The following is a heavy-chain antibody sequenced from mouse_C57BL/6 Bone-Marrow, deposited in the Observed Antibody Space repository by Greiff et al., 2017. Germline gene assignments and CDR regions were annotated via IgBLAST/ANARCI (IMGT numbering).Heavy chain of an antibody. CDR1: GFTFSSYA. CDR2: ISSGGDYI. Sequence: EVKLMESGEGLVKPGGSLKLSCAASGFTFSSYAMSWVRQTPEKRLEWFAYISSGGDYIYYADTVKGRFTISRDNARNTLYLQMSSLKSEDTAMYYCTRGAYYGSFYYYAMDYWGQGTSVTVSS. V-gene: IGHV5-9-1*02. D-gene: IGHD1-1*01. J-gene: IGHJ4*01. CDR3: TRGAYYGSFYYYAMDY.